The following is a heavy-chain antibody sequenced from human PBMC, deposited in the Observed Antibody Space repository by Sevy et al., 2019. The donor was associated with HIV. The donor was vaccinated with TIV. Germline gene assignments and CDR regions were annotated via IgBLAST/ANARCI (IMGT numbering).Heavy chain of an antibody. CDR1: GFTFRTSG. V-gene: IGHV3-30*18. Sequence: GGSLRLSCVTSGFTFRTSGMHWVRQSPGKGLEWVAVISYDEAHKNYADSVKGRFSISKDNSKNTLYLQMGSLRTEDMAVYYCTKEYTAGITMVRGAYRARGDYFDYWGQGTQVTVSS. D-gene: IGHD3-10*01. CDR2: ISYDEAHK. J-gene: IGHJ4*02. CDR3: TKEYTAGITMVRGAYRARGDYFDY.